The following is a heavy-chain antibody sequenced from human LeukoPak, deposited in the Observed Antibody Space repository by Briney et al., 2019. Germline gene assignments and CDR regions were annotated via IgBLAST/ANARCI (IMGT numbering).Heavy chain of an antibody. J-gene: IGHJ4*02. D-gene: IGHD1-26*01. CDR3: ARSKEVGAPPPYYFDY. CDR1: GYTFTNYF. Sequence: ASVKVSCKASGYTFTNYFMHWVRQAPGQGLEWMGRINPNSGGTNYAQKFQGRVSMTRDTPISTPYMELSRLRSDDTAVYYCARSKEVGAPPPYYFDYWGQGTLVTVSS. CDR2: INPNSGGT. V-gene: IGHV1-2*06.